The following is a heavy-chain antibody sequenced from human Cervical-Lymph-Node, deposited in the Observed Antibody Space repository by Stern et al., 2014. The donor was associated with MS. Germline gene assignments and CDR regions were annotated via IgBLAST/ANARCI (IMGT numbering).Heavy chain of an antibody. D-gene: IGHD6-19*01. CDR3: VKDPDPVGGYYFDS. V-gene: IGHV3-9*01. CDR2: ITWNSGVI. CDR1: GFSFDDHA. J-gene: IGHJ4*02. Sequence: VQLVESGGGLVQPGRSLRLSCVGSGFSFDDHAMHWVRLAPGKGLEWVSGITWNSGVIVYADSVKGRFTISRDNTKNSLYLQMNSLTEDDTALYYCVKDPDPVGGYYFDSWGQGTLVTVSS.